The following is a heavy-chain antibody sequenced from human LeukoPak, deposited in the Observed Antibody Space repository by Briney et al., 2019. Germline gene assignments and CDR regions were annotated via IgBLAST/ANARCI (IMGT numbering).Heavy chain of an antibody. CDR2: ISAYNGNT. V-gene: IGHV1-18*01. J-gene: IGHJ6*03. D-gene: IGHD1-7*01. Sequence: ASVKVSCKASGYTFTSYGISWVRQAPGQGLEWMGWISAYNGNTKYAQKLQGRVTMTTDTSTSTAYMELRSLRSEDTAVYYCARGITGTTGTYYYYYMDVWGKGTTVTVSS. CDR3: ARGITGTTGTYYYYYMDV. CDR1: GYTFTSYG.